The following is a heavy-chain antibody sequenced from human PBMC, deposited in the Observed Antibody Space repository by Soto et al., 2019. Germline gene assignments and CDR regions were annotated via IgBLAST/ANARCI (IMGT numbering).Heavy chain of an antibody. J-gene: IGHJ4*02. D-gene: IGHD3-10*01. CDR3: ARHYGYGSGSYYNASFDY. CDR2: IYYSGST. V-gene: IGHV4-39*01. Sequence: SETLSLTCTVSGGSISSSSYYWGWIRQPPGKGLEWIGSIYYSGSTYYNPSLKSRVTISVDTSKNQFSLKLSSVTAADTAVYYCARHYGYGSGSYYNASFDYWGQGTLVTVSS. CDR1: GGSISSSSYY.